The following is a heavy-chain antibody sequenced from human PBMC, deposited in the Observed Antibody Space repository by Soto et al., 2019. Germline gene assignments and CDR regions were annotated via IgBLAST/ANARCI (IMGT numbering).Heavy chain of an antibody. D-gene: IGHD3-22*01. J-gene: IGHJ3*02. CDR3: ARGGFGLNDSSGYYIPGAFDI. Sequence: SVKVSCKASGGTFSSYAISWVRQAPGQGLEWMGGIIPIFGTANYAQKFQGRVTITADRSTSTAYMELSSLRSEDTAVYYCARGGFGLNDSSGYYIPGAFDIWGQGTMVTVSS. CDR1: GGTFSSYA. CDR2: IIPIFGTA. V-gene: IGHV1-69*06.